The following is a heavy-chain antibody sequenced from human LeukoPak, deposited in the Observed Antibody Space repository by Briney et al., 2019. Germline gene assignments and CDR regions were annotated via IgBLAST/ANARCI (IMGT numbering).Heavy chain of an antibody. CDR1: GFTFSSYE. D-gene: IGHD1-26*01. CDR2: ISSSGSTI. V-gene: IGHV3-48*03. J-gene: IGHJ3*02. Sequence: PGGSLRLSCAASGFTFSSYEMNWVRQAPGKGLEWVSYISSSGSTIYYADSVKGRFTISRDNAKNSLYLQMNSLRAEDTAVYYCARLRGWELLLGGAFDIWGQGTMVTVSS. CDR3: ARLRGWELLLGGAFDI.